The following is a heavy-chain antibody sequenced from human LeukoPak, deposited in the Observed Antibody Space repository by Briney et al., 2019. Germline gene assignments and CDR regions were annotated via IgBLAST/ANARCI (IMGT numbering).Heavy chain of an antibody. V-gene: IGHV3-21*01. CDR2: ISSSSSYI. D-gene: IGHD4-17*01. CDR3: AGDLLSYGENWFDP. J-gene: IGHJ5*02. Sequence: GGSLRLSCAASGFTFSSYSMNWVRQAPGKGLEWVSSISSSSSYIYYADSVKGRFTISRDNAKNSLYLQMNSLRAEDTAVYYCAGDLLSYGENWFDPWGQGTLVTVSS. CDR1: GFTFSSYS.